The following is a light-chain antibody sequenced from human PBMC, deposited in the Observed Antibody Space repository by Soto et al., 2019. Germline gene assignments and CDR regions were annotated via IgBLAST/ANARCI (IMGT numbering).Light chain of an antibody. CDR2: AAS. CDR1: ETISTF. V-gene: IGKV1-39*01. CDR3: QQSYNTSPIT. J-gene: IGKJ5*01. Sequence: DIQMTQSPSSLSASVGDRVTMTCRASETISTFLNWYQHTPGKAPKLLIYAASHLQSGVPSRFSGSGSGTDFTLTISGLQPEDFASYYCQQSYNTSPITFXQGTRMEIK.